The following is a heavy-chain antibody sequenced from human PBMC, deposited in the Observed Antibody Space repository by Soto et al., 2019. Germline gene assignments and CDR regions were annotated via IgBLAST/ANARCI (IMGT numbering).Heavy chain of an antibody. J-gene: IGHJ6*02. D-gene: IGHD2-2*01. Sequence: QVQLVQSGAEVKKPGASVKVSCKASGYTFTSYGISWVRQAPGQGLEWMGWISAYNGNTNYAQKLQGRVTMTTDTSTSTAYMELRILRSDDTAVYYCAREGYCISTSCRHYDYYGMDVWGQGTTVTVSS. CDR1: GYTFTSYG. CDR2: ISAYNGNT. V-gene: IGHV1-18*01. CDR3: AREGYCISTSCRHYDYYGMDV.